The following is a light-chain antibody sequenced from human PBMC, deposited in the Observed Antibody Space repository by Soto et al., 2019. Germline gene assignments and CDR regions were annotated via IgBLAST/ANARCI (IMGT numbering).Light chain of an antibody. Sequence: EIVMTQSPATLSVSPGERATLSCRASQSVSSNLAWYQQKPGQAPRVLIYGASTRAAGIPARFSGSGSGTEFTLTISSLQSEDFAVYYCQQYDNWPPITFGQGTRLEIK. J-gene: IGKJ5*01. V-gene: IGKV3-15*01. CDR3: QQYDNWPPIT. CDR1: QSVSSN. CDR2: GAS.